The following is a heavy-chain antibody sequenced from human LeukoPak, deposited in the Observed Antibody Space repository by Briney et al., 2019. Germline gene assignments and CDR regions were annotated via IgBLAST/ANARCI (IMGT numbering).Heavy chain of an antibody. Sequence: SETLSLTCTVSGSSMNNYYWSWIRQPPGKGLEWIGHITYSGSTNYNPSLRSRVTMSVDTSKNQFSLKLSSVTAADKAVFYCARKGSFDSRGQGTLVTVSS. J-gene: IGHJ4*02. CDR1: GSSMNNYY. V-gene: IGHV4-59*01. CDR3: ARKGSFDS. CDR2: ITYSGST.